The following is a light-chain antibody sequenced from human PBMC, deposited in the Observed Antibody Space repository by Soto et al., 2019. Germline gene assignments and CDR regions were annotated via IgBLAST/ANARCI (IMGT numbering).Light chain of an antibody. CDR2: AAS. CDR1: QSISNY. V-gene: IGKV1-39*01. Sequence: DIQMTQSPSSLSASVGDRVTITCRASQSISNYLNWYQQKPGKAPKLLIYAASSLQSGVPSRFSGSGSGTDFTLTISSLQPEDSATYSCQQSYSNPPGFGQETKLEI. J-gene: IGKJ2*03. CDR3: QQSYSNPPG.